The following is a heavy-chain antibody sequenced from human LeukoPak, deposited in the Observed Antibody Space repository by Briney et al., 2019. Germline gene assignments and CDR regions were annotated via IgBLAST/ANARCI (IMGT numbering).Heavy chain of an antibody. CDR2: INPNSGST. CDR1: GYTFTGYY. CDR3: ARDGPVTGTYYFDY. Sequence: GASVKVSCTASGYTFTGYYMHWVRQAPGQGLEWMGWINPNSGSTNYAQKFQGRATMTRDTSISTAYMELSRLTSDDTAVYYCARDGPVTGTYYFDYWGQGTLVTVSS. J-gene: IGHJ4*02. D-gene: IGHD1-7*01. V-gene: IGHV1-2*02.